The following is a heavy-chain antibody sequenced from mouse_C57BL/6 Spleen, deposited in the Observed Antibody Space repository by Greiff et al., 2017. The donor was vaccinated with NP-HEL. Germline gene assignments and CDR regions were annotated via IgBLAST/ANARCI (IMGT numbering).Heavy chain of an antibody. J-gene: IGHJ2*01. CDR3: ARDGDSEGPYFDY. CDR1: GYSITSGYY. CDR2: ISYDGSN. Sequence: EVQLQQSGPGLVKPSQSLSLTCSVTGYSITSGYYWNWIRQFPGNKLEWMGYISYDGSNNYNPSLKNRISITRDTSKNQFFLKLNSVTTEDTATYYCARDGDSEGPYFDYWGQGTTLTVSS. V-gene: IGHV3-6*01. D-gene: IGHD3-3*01.